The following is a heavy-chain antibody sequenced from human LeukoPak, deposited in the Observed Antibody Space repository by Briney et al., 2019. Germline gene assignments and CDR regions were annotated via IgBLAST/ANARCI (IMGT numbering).Heavy chain of an antibody. V-gene: IGHV3-9*01. CDR3: AKAGSSSSWYLDVDY. CDR1: GFTFDDYA. Sequence: AGGSLRLSCAASGFTFDDYAMHWVRPAPGKGLEWVSGISWNSGSIGYADSVKGRFTISRDNAKNSLYLQMNSLRAEDTALYSCAKAGSSSSWYLDVDYWGQGTLVTVSS. CDR2: ISWNSGSI. D-gene: IGHD6-13*01. J-gene: IGHJ4*02.